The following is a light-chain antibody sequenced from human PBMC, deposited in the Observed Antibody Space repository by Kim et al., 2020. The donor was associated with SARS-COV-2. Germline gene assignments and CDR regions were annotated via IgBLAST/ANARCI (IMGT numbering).Light chain of an antibody. Sequence: QSVLTQPPSASGTPGQSVTISCSGSSSNIGSNYVYWYQQFPGTAPKLLIYKNNQRPSGVPDRFSGSKSGTSASLAISGLRSEDEADYHCAAWDDSLSGWVFGGGAKVTVL. CDR2: KNN. CDR1: SSNIGSNY. J-gene: IGLJ3*02. CDR3: AAWDDSLSGWV. V-gene: IGLV1-47*01.